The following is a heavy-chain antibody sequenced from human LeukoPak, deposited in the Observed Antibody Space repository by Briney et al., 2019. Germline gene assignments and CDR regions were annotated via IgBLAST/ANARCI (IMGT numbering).Heavy chain of an antibody. CDR1: GDSVTSGGYF. CDR3: ARDGDSSGYTTVPFDH. J-gene: IGHJ4*02. Sequence: PSQTLSLTCTVSGDSVTSGGYFWTWIRQHPGKGLEWIGYISNSGTTSYNPSLKSRVTISVDTSKNQFSLKLSSVTAADTAVYYCARDGDSSGYTTVPFDHWGQGTLVTVSS. V-gene: IGHV4-31*03. D-gene: IGHD3-22*01. CDR2: ISNSGTT.